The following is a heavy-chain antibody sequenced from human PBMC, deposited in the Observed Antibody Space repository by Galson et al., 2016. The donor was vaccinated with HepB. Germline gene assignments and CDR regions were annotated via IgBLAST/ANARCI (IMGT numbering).Heavy chain of an antibody. J-gene: IGHJ4*02. CDR2: IYPGDSET. V-gene: IGHV5-51*01. D-gene: IGHD1-26*01. CDR3: ARQYHTAWDPFDH. Sequence: QSGAEVKKPGESLKISCKGSGYSFTSYWIGWVRQMPGKGLEWMGTIYPGDSETRYSPSFQGQVTMSADKSITTAYLQWNSLKASDTAVYYCARQYHTAWDPFDHWGQGTLVSVSS. CDR1: GYSFTSYW.